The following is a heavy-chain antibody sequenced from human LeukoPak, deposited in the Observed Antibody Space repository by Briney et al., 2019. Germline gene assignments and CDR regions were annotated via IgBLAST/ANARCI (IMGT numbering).Heavy chain of an antibody. V-gene: IGHV3-23*01. CDR2: ISGSGATT. J-gene: IGHJ4*02. CDR1: GFSFRTYA. CDR3: VRESTSSGYYYAPDY. D-gene: IGHD3-22*01. Sequence: PGGSLRLSCAASGFSFRTYAMTWVPQAPGKGLEWVSSISGSGATTYNADPLKGRFTISRDNSKNTLYLQMNSLRAEDTAVYYCVRESTSSGYYYAPDYWRQGTLVTVS.